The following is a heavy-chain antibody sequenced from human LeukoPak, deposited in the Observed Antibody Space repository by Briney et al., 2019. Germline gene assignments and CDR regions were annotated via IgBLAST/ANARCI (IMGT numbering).Heavy chain of an antibody. D-gene: IGHD6-6*01. CDR2: IYTTGKT. J-gene: IGHJ5*02. Sequence: PGGSLRLSCAASGFTVSINYMSWVRQAPGEGLEWVSVIYTTGKTYYADSVKGRFTISRDNSKNSLYLQMNSLRTEDTALYYCAKDYTYSSSSWFDPWGQGTLVTVSS. CDR3: AKDYTYSSSSWFDP. V-gene: IGHV3-53*05. CDR1: GFTVSINY.